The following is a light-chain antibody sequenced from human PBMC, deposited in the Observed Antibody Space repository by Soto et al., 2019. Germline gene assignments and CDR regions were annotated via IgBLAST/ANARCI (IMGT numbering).Light chain of an antibody. CDR1: QSVSSSY. V-gene: IGKV3-20*01. CDR3: QQYGSSPPWT. CDR2: GAS. Sequence: EIVLTQSPGTLSLSPGERATLSCRASQSVSSSYLAWYQQKPGQAPRLLIYGASSSATGIPDRFSGSGSGTDFTLTISRLETEDFAGYYCQQYGSSPPWTFGQGTKVEIQ. J-gene: IGKJ1*01.